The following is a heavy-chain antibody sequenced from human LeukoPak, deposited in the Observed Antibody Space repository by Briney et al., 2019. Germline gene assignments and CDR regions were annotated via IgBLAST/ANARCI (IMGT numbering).Heavy chain of an antibody. CDR2: INSDGSRT. Sequence: GGSLRLSCAASGFTLSTYWMHWVRQGPGKGLVWVSCINSDGSRTTYADSVKGRFTISRDNAKNTLYLQMNTLRVEDTAVYYCARGSWSAADTNIDYWGQGTLVTVS. J-gene: IGHJ4*02. V-gene: IGHV3-74*01. CDR1: GFTLSTYW. CDR3: ARGSWSAADTNIDY. D-gene: IGHD6-13*01.